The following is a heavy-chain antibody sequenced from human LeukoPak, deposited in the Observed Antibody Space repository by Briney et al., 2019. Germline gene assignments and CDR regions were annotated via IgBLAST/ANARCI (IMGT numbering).Heavy chain of an antibody. D-gene: IGHD3-22*01. CDR1: GGSISSSTYY. CDR2: IYYSGST. CDR3: ARLYDSSGRKVDY. V-gene: IGHV4-39*01. J-gene: IGHJ4*02. Sequence: SETLSLTCTVSGGSISSSTYYWGWIRQPPGKGLEWIGNIYYSGSTYSNPSLKSRVTISVDTSKNQFSLKLSSVTAADTAVYYCARLYDSSGRKVDYWGQGILVTVSS.